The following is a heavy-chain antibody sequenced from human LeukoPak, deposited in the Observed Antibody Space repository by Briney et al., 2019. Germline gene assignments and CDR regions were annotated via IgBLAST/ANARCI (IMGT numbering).Heavy chain of an antibody. J-gene: IGHJ4*02. CDR3: ARVRYYGSGSYDY. V-gene: IGHV3-21*01. CDR1: GFTFSSYN. D-gene: IGHD3-10*01. CDR2: ISSSSSYI. Sequence: GGSLRLSCAASGFTFSSYNMNWVRQAPGKGLEWVSSISSSSSYIYYADSVKGRFTISRDNAKNSLYLQMNSLRAEDTAVYYCARVRYYGSGSYDYWGQGTLVTVSS.